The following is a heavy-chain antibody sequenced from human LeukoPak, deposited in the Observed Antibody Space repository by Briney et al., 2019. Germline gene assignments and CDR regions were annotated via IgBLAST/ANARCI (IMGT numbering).Heavy chain of an antibody. CDR1: GFTFSSYA. CDR2: ISYDGSNK. V-gene: IGHV3-30*04. D-gene: IGHD5-12*01. Sequence: QPGGSLRLSCAASGFTFSSYAMHWVRQAPGKGLEWVAVISYDGSNKYYADSVKGRFTISRDNSKNTLYLQMNSLRAEDTAVYYCASAMRYSGYDLDYWGQGTLVTVSS. CDR3: ASAMRYSGYDLDY. J-gene: IGHJ4*02.